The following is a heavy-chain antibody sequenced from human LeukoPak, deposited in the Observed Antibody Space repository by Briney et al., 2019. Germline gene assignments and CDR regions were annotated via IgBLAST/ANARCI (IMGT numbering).Heavy chain of an antibody. Sequence: GGSLRLSCAASGFTFSSYGMHWVRQAPGKGLEWVAVISYDGSNKYYADSVKGRFTISRDNSKNTLYLQMNSLRAEDTAVYYCAKGEIPPVPSYYDSSGSPFDYWGQGTLVPVSS. CDR3: AKGEIPPVPSYYDSSGSPFDY. V-gene: IGHV3-30*18. CDR2: ISYDGSNK. J-gene: IGHJ4*02. CDR1: GFTFSSYG. D-gene: IGHD3-22*01.